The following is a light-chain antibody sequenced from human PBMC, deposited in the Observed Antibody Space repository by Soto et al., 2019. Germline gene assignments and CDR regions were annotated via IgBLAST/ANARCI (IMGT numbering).Light chain of an antibody. CDR2: GAS. J-gene: IGKJ1*01. V-gene: IGKV3-20*01. Sequence: EIVLTQSPVTLSLSPLERATLSCIASQSFSSRYLAWYQQKPGQAPRLFISGASTRATGIPDRFSGSGSGTDFTLTISRLEPEDFAVYYCQQYGKSRWTFGQGTKV. CDR1: QSFSSRY. CDR3: QQYGKSRWT.